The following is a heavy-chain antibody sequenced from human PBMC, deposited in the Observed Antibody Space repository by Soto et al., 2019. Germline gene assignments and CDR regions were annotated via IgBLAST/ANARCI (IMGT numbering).Heavy chain of an antibody. J-gene: IGHJ3*02. CDR3: AREELVVPAPYIGAFDI. CDR1: GYTFASYG. V-gene: IGHV1-18*01. D-gene: IGHD2-2*01. Sequence: ASVKVSCKASGYTFASYGISWVRQAPGQGLEWMGWISAYNGNTNYVQNLQGRVTMTTDTSTSTAYMEVRSLRSDDTAVYYCAREELVVPAPYIGAFDIWGQGTMVTVSS. CDR2: ISAYNGNT.